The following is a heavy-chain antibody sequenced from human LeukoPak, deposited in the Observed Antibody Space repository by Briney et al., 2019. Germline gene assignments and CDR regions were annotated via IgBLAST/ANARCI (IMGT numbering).Heavy chain of an antibody. D-gene: IGHD2-15*01. CDR1: GFTLRSCS. V-gene: IGHV3-21*01. CDR3: ARRSGGSPYHSDDY. CDR2: IRSSSHYI. J-gene: IGHJ4*02. Sequence: PGGSLRLSCVASGFTLRSCSINWVRQAPGKGLEWVSPIRSSSHYIYYAESVKGRFTISSDNHNNPLYLQMNSLRADDTAVYYCARRSGGSPYHSDDYWGQGTLVTVSS.